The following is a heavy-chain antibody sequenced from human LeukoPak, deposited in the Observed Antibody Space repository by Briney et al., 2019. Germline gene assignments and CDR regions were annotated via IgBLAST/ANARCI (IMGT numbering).Heavy chain of an antibody. D-gene: IGHD6-13*01. J-gene: IGHJ6*02. CDR2: VFSSGST. CDR1: GGSIRSDY. CDR3: AARSSSWSPYYSYYAMDV. V-gene: IGHV4-59*07. Sequence: SDTLSLTCTVSGGSIRSDYWSWIRQPPGKGLEWIGHVFSSGSTNYNPSLKSRVTISVDTSKNQVSLKLGSVTAADAAVYYCAARSSSWSPYYSYYAMDVWGQGTTVTVSS.